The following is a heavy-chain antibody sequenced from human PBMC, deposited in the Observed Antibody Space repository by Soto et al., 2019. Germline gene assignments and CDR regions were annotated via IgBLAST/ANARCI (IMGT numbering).Heavy chain of an antibody. CDR2: ISAYNGNT. V-gene: IGHV1-18*01. J-gene: IGHJ3*02. D-gene: IGHD2-8*01. CDR3: ASSVPFVLMVYAEIPGAFDI. CDR1: GYTFTSYG. Sequence: QVQLVQSGAEVKKPGASVKVSCKASGYTFTSYGISWVRQAPGQGLEWMGWISAYNGNTNYAQKLQGRVTMTTDTSTRTAYLELRSLRSDDTGVYYCASSVPFVLMVYAEIPGAFDIWGQGTMVTVSS.